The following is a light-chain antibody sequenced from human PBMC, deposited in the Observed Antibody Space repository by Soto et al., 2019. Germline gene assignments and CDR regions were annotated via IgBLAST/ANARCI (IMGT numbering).Light chain of an antibody. CDR1: QTIGRW. J-gene: IGKJ1*01. CDR3: QQYDTYLWT. CDR2: DDS. Sequence: DIQMTQSPSTLSASVGDGVTITCRASQTIGRWLAWYQLKPGQAPKLLIYDDSLLETGVPSRFSGSGSGTEFTLTISSLRPDDFATYYCQQYDTYLWTFGQGTKVEIK. V-gene: IGKV1-5*01.